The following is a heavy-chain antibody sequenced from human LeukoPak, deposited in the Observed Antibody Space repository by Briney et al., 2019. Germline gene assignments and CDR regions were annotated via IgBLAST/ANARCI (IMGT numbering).Heavy chain of an antibody. J-gene: IGHJ4*02. V-gene: IGHV3-7*01. CDR2: IKHDGSEK. D-gene: IGHD4-23*01. CDR1: GFTFSSYW. CDR3: ARGTVVIGY. Sequence: PGGSLRLSCAASGFTFSSYWMSWVRQPPGKGPEWAANIKHDGSEKYYVDSVKGRFTISRDNAKNSLYLQMNSLRVEDTAIYYCARGTVVIGYWGQGTLVTVSS.